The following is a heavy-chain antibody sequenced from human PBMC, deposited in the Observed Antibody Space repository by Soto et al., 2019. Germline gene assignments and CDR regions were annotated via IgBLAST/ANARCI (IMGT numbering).Heavy chain of an antibody. V-gene: IGHV4-30-4*01. Sequence: SETLSLTCTVSGGSISSGDYYWSWIRQPPGKGLEWIGYIYYSGSTYYNPSLKSRVTISVDTSKNQFSLKLSSVTAADTAVYYCARGPYCSGGSCYSKPYYYYYYGMDVWGQGTTVTVSS. D-gene: IGHD2-15*01. J-gene: IGHJ6*02. CDR2: IYYSGST. CDR1: GGSISSGDYY. CDR3: ARGPYCSGGSCYSKPYYYYYYGMDV.